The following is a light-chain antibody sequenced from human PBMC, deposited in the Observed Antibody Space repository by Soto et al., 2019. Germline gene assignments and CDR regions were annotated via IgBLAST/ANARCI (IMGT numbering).Light chain of an antibody. Sequence: ELVLTQSPGTLSVSPWERATLSCRASQSVSSYLAWYQQKPGQAPRLLISDASNRATGIPARFSGSGSGTDFSLTISSLQSEDFAVYYCQQYNDWPLTFGGGTKVDIK. CDR1: QSVSSY. CDR2: DAS. J-gene: IGKJ4*01. V-gene: IGKV3-11*01. CDR3: QQYNDWPLT.